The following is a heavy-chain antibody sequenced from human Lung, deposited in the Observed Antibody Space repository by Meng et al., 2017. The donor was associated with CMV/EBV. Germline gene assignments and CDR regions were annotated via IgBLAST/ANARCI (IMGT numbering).Heavy chain of an antibody. Sequence: SVXVSXXASGGTFSSYAISWVRQAPGQGLEWMGIINPSDNTTIYAQKFQGRVTMTRDTSTSTVYMELSSLGSDDTALYYCARDLGYSSSWYFQYYFDCWGREXLVTVSS. D-gene: IGHD6-13*01. CDR3: ARDLGYSSSWYFQYYFDC. J-gene: IGHJ4*02. V-gene: IGHV1-46*01. CDR2: INPSDNTT. CDR1: GGTFSSYA.